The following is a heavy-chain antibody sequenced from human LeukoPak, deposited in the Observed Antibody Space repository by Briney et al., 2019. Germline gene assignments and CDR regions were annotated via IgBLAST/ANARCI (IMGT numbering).Heavy chain of an antibody. CDR2: IIPIFGTA. D-gene: IGHD3-3*01. J-gene: IGHJ4*02. V-gene: IGHV1-69*05. Sequence: GSSVKVSCKASGGTFSSYAISWVRQAPGQGLEWMGGIIPIFGTANYAQKFQGRVTITTDESTSTAYMELRSLRSDDTAVYYCARYGFWSGSRPFDYWGQGTLVTVSS. CDR1: GGTFSSYA. CDR3: ARYGFWSGSRPFDY.